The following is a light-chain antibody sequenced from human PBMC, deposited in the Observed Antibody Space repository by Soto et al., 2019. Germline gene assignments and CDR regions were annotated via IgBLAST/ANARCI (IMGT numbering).Light chain of an antibody. Sequence: DIQMTQSPSSLSASVGDRVTITCRASQSISSYLNWYQQKQGKAPKLLLYAASSLQSGVPSRFSGSGSGTDFTLTISSLQPEDFATYYCQQSYSTPFTFGPGTKVDIK. V-gene: IGKV1-39*01. CDR3: QQSYSTPFT. CDR1: QSISSY. CDR2: AAS. J-gene: IGKJ3*01.